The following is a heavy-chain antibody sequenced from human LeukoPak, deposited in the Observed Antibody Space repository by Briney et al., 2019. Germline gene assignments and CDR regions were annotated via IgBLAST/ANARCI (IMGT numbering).Heavy chain of an antibody. D-gene: IGHD2-2*01. J-gene: IGHJ4*02. CDR2: SSSSSRFI. CDR3: ARESPVSTAFDS. Sequence: PGGSLRLSCAASGFTFSSYSMNWVRQAPGKGLEWVSSSSSSSRFIYSADSVKGRFTISRDNAKNSLYLQMNSLRAEDTAVYYCARESPVSTAFDSWGLGTLVTVSS. CDR1: GFTFSSYS. V-gene: IGHV3-21*01.